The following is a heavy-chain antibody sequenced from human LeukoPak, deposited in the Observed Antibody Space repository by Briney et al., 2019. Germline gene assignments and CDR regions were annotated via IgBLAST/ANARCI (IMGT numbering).Heavy chain of an antibody. V-gene: IGHV7-4-1*02. CDR3: ARDWRYYGSGSYYKGGMDV. CDR1: GYTFTSYA. Sequence: ASVKVSFKASGYTFTSYAMNWVRQAPGQGLEWMGWINTNTGNPTYAQGFTGRFVFSLDTSVSTAYLQISSLKAEDTAVYYCARDWRYYGSGSYYKGGMDVWGQGTTVTVSS. D-gene: IGHD3-10*01. J-gene: IGHJ6*02. CDR2: INTNTGNP.